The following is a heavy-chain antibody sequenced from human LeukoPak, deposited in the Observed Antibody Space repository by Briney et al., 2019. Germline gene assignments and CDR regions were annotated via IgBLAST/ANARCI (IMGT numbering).Heavy chain of an antibody. J-gene: IGHJ3*02. D-gene: IGHD2-2*01. CDR3: AREGEPAAIGVFDI. CDR1: GGSFSGYY. CDR2: INHSGST. V-gene: IGHV4-34*01. Sequence: SETLSLTCAVYGGSFSGYYWSWIRQPPGKGLEWIGEINHSGSTSYNPSLKSRVTISVDRSKNQFSLKLSSVTAADTAVYYCAREGEPAAIGVFDIGGKGKMVTVS.